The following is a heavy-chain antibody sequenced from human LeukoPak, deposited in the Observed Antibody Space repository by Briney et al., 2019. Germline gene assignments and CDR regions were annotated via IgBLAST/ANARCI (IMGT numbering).Heavy chain of an antibody. CDR1: GYTFTSNY. V-gene: IGHV1-46*01. D-gene: IGHD2-2*01. CDR2: IHPSGGNT. Sequence: ASVKVSCKASGYTFTSNYMHWVRQAPGQGLEWMGIIHPSGGNTNYAQKFQGRVAMTRDTSTSTVYMELSSLRSEDTAIYYCARDCSSTRCQGPVFDNWGHGTLVTVS. CDR3: ARDCSSTRCQGPVFDN. J-gene: IGHJ4*01.